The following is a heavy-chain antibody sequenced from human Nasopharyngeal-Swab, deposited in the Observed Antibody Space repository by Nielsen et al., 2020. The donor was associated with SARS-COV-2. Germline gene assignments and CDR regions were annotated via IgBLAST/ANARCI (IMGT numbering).Heavy chain of an antibody. V-gene: IGHV4-59*01. CDR3: ARGERRAARPPGGYFDY. J-gene: IGHJ4*02. CDR2: IYYSGST. Sequence: SETLSLTCTVSGGSISSYYWSWIRQPPGKGLEWIGYIYYSGSTNYNPSLKSRVTISVDTSKNPFSLKLSSVTAADTAVYYCARGERRAARPPGGYFDYWGQGTLVTVSS. CDR1: GGSISSYY. D-gene: IGHD6-6*01.